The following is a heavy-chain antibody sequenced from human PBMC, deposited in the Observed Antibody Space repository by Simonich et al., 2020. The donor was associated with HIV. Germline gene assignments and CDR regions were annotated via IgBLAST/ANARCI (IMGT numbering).Heavy chain of an antibody. V-gene: IGHV1-24*01. CDR3: ATETGNFDY. Sequence: QVQLVQSGAEGKKPGASVKVSCKVSGYSLTELSMHGVRQAPGKGLRWMGGFDLEDGETINVQKVQGRVTMTEDTSTDTAYMELSSLRFEDTAVYYCATETGNFDYWGQGTLVTVSS. D-gene: IGHD7-27*01. CDR2: FDLEDGET. J-gene: IGHJ4*02. CDR1: GYSLTELS.